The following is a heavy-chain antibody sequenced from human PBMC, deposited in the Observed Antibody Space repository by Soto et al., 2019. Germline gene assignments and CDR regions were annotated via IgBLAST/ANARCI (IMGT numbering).Heavy chain of an antibody. CDR3: AALQGGSGTWTHTRLED. J-gene: IGHJ4*02. V-gene: IGHV4-34*01. Sequence: ETLSLTCAIYGGSFSGHSWTWIRQSPGKGLEWIGDINHSGSVNYSPSLKSRVTISLDKSKNHFSLKLTAVTAADTAVYYCAALQGGSGTWTHTRLEDWGQGTLVTGSS. CDR2: INHSGSV. D-gene: IGHD3-16*01. CDR1: GGSFSGHS.